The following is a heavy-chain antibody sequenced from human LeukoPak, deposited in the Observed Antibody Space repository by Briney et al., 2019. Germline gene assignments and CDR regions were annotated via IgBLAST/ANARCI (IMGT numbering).Heavy chain of an antibody. CDR2: IYSGGST. J-gene: IGHJ5*02. CDR3: ARGVTDYADHNWLDP. V-gene: IGHV3-53*01. CDR1: GFSVSTNF. Sequence: GGSLRLSCAASGFSVSTNFMMNWVRQAPGKGLEWVSVIYSGGSTYYADSVKGRFSISRDNSKNTLYLQMNGLRAEDTAVYYCARGVTDYADHNWLDPWGQGPLVTVSS. D-gene: IGHD4-17*01.